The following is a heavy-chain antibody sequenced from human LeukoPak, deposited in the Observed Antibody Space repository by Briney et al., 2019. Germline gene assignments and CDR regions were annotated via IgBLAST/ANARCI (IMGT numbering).Heavy chain of an antibody. CDR1: GYTFTGYY. CDR3: ARVRVGATAGDCFDY. J-gene: IGHJ4*02. V-gene: IGHV1-2*06. Sequence: ASVKVSGKASGYTFTGYYMHWVRQAPGQGLEWMGRINPNSGGTNYAQKFQGRVTMTRDTSISTAYMELGRLRSDDTAVYYCARVRVGATAGDCFDYWGQGTLVTVSS. D-gene: IGHD1-26*01. CDR2: INPNSGGT.